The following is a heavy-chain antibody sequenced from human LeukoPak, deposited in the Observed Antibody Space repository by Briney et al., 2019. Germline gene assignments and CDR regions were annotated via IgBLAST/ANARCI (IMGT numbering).Heavy chain of an antibody. V-gene: IGHV3-74*01. D-gene: IGHD1-26*01. CDR1: GFTFSTYW. J-gene: IGHJ4*02. CDR2: ISNDGSST. Sequence: GGSLRLSCAVSGFTFSTYWMHWVRQTPGKGLVWVSRISNDGSSTSYADSVKGRFTVSRDNAKNTLYLQMINLRAEDTAVYYCARVGAATTRDYWGQGTLVTVSS. CDR3: ARVGAATTRDY.